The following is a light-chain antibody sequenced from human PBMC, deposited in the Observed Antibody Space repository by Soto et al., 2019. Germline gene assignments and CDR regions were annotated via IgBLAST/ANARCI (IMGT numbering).Light chain of an antibody. CDR3: QQYRSWPRT. Sequence: TQCPSALTLYLEETAALACGASRNISSSYLAWYQQNLGQAPRLLIYGASTRATDMPGRFSGRGAGAEFTLTISSLQSEDFAVYYCQQYRSWPRTFGQGTRLEIK. CDR2: GAS. CDR1: RNISSSY. V-gene: IGKV3-15*01. J-gene: IGKJ5*01.